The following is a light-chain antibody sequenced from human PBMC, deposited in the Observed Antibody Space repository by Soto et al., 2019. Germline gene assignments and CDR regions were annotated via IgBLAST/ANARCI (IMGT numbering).Light chain of an antibody. CDR2: EVT. Sequence: QSALTQPPSASGSPGQSVTISCTGTSSDVGGYDYVSWYQQHPGKAPKLMIYEVTKRPSGVPDRFSGSKSGNTASLTVSGPQAEDEADYYCSSFAGSNTKYVFGEGTKLTVL. V-gene: IGLV2-8*01. CDR1: SSDVGGYDY. CDR3: SSFAGSNTKYV. J-gene: IGLJ2*01.